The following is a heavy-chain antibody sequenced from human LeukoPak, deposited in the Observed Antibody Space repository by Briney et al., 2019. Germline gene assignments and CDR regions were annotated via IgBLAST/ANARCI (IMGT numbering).Heavy chain of an antibody. Sequence: ASVKVSCKASGYTFTGYYMHWVRQAPGQGLEWMGWINPNSGGTNYAQEFQGRVTMTRDTSISTAYMELSRLRSDDTAVYYCAKGLASYMDVWGKGTTVTVSS. CDR1: GYTFTGYY. J-gene: IGHJ6*03. V-gene: IGHV1-2*02. CDR3: AKGLASYMDV. CDR2: INPNSGGT. D-gene: IGHD2-21*01.